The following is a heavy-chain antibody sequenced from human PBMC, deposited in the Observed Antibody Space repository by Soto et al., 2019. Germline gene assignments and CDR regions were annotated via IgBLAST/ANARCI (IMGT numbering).Heavy chain of an antibody. Sequence: ASVKVPCKASGYTFTSYDINWVRQATGQGLEWMGWMNPNSGNTGYAQKFQGRVTMTRNTSISTAYMELSSLRSEDTAVYYCARGILPYGDFVWEYYCYYGMDVWGQGTKVAVFS. CDR2: MNPNSGNT. CDR1: GYTFTSYD. CDR3: ARGILPYGDFVWEYYCYYGMDV. D-gene: IGHD4-17*01. J-gene: IGHJ6*02. V-gene: IGHV1-8*01.